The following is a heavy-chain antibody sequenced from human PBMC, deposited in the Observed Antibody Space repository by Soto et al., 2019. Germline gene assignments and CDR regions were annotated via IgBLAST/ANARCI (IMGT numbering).Heavy chain of an antibody. CDR2: IRSKAYGGTI. CDR1: GFTFGDYA. Sequence: GGSLRLSCTLSGFTFGDYAMSCFRQESWKGLEWVGFIRSKAYGGTIEYSASVKGIFTSSRDDSKSIAYLQMNSLKTEDTAVYCCTRVSGIAVAAHVDYWGQGTLVTV. D-gene: IGHD6-19*01. V-gene: IGHV3-49*03. CDR3: TRVSGIAVAAHVDY. J-gene: IGHJ4*02.